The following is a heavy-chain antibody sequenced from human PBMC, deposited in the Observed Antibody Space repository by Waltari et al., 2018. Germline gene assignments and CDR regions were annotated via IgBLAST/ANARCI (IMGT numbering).Heavy chain of an antibody. D-gene: IGHD3-10*01. CDR2: IYHSWST. Sequence: QVQLQESGPGLVKPSGALSPTCPVSGDSVRSSNWWCLVRQPPGKGLEWIGEIYHSWSTNYNPSLKSRVTIPVDKSKNQFSLKLSSVTAADTAVYYCARDEGAMGRFREPGGNWFDPWGQGTLVTVSS. V-gene: IGHV4-4*02. J-gene: IGHJ5*02. CDR1: GDSVRSSNW. CDR3: ARDEGAMGRFREPGGNWFDP.